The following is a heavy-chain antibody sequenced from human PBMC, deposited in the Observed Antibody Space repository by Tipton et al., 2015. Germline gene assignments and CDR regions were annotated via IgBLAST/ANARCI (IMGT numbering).Heavy chain of an antibody. Sequence: TLSLTCAVYSGSIDSYYWSWIRQPPGMGLEWIASIHYGGNTHYNPSLMSRVTISVDTSKNQFSLTLNSVTAADTAFYYCARKPVVRGAYYYFDYWGQGTLVTVSS. CDR3: ARKPVVRGAYYYFDY. CDR2: IHYGGNT. D-gene: IGHD3-10*01. CDR1: SGSIDSYY. J-gene: IGHJ4*02. V-gene: IGHV4-39*01.